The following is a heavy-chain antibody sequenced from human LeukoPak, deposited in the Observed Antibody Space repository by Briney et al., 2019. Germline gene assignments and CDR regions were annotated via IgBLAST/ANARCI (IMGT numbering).Heavy chain of an antibody. Sequence: GGSLRLSCAASGFTFSSYGMHWVRQAPGKGLEWVAVIWYDGSNKYYADSVKGRFTIFRDNSKNTLYLQMNSLRAEDTVVYYCAKVEYSSYPYYYYMDVWGKGTTVTVSS. CDR1: GFTFSSYG. V-gene: IGHV3-33*06. CDR2: IWYDGSNK. D-gene: IGHD6-6*01. CDR3: AKVEYSSYPYYYYMDV. J-gene: IGHJ6*03.